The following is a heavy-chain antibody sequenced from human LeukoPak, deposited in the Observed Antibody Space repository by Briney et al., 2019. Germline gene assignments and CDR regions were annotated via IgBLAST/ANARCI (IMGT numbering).Heavy chain of an antibody. D-gene: IGHD5-24*01. CDR3: AKGRSRDGYNNFDY. Sequence: PGGSLRLSCAASGFTFSSYAMSWVRRAPGKGLEWVSAISGSGGSTYYADSVKGRFTISRDNSKNTLYLQMNSLRAEDTAVYYCAKGRSRDGYNNFDYWGQGTLVTVSS. CDR1: GFTFSSYA. V-gene: IGHV3-23*01. CDR2: ISGSGGST. J-gene: IGHJ4*02.